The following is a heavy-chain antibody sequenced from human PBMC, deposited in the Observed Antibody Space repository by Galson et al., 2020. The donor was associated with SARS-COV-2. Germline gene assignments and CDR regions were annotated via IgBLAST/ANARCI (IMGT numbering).Heavy chain of an antibody. V-gene: IGHV1-8*01. CDR2: MNPNSGDT. CDR1: GYTFTNFD. CDR3: ARNLATTGDFDY. Sequence: GESLKISCKASGYTFTNFDVNWVRQAPGQGLEWMGWMNPNSGDTGFAQKFQGRVTMTRDTSISTAYMELSSLRPDDTAVYYCARNLATTGDFDYWGQGTLVTVSS. J-gene: IGHJ4*02. D-gene: IGHD4-17*01.